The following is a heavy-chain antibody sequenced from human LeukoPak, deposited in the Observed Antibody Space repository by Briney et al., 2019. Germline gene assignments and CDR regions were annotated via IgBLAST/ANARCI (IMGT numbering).Heavy chain of an antibody. D-gene: IGHD3-9*01. J-gene: IGHJ3*02. V-gene: IGHV1-3*01. CDR2: INAGNGNT. CDR1: GYTFTSYA. Sequence: ASVKVSCKASGYTFTSYAMHWVRQAPGQRLEWMGWINAGNGNTKYSQKFQGRVTITRDTSASTAYMGLSSLRSEDTAVYYCAWGYDILTGVDAFDIWGQGTMVTVSS. CDR3: AWGYDILTGVDAFDI.